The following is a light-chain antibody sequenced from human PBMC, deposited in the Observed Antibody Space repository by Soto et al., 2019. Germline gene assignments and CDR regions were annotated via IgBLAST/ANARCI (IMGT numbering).Light chain of an antibody. CDR1: EDINNW. J-gene: IGKJ4*01. Sequence: DIQMTQSPSSVSASVGDRVTISSRASEDINNWLAWYQQKPGEAPKLLIFAASSLQRGVPSRFSGSGSGTDFTLTISRLQPEDFATYYCQQANNFRALSFGGGTKVEI. V-gene: IGKV1-12*01. CDR2: AAS. CDR3: QQANNFRALS.